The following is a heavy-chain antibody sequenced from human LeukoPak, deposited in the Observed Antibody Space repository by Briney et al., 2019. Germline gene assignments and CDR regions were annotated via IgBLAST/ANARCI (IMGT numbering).Heavy chain of an antibody. CDR3: ARRGPYYYDSCGYHAVDY. CDR2: IYPGDSDT. CDR1: GYRFTTYW. D-gene: IGHD3-22*01. V-gene: IGHV5-51*01. Sequence: GASLKISCKGSGYRFTTYWIGWVRQMPGKGLEWMGIIYPGDSDTRYSPSFQGQVTISADKSISTAYLQWSSLKASDTAMYYCARRGPYYYDSCGYHAVDYWGQGTLVTVSS. J-gene: IGHJ4*02.